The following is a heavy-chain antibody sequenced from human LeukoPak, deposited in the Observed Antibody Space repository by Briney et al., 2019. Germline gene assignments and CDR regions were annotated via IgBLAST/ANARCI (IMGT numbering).Heavy chain of an antibody. D-gene: IGHD1-26*01. CDR2: TSESGHT. V-gene: IGHV4-59*01. CDR1: GGSIRNYY. J-gene: IGHJ4*03. CDR3: ARWYSHGRYFDY. Sequence: PSETLSLTCTVSGGSIRNYYWNWIRQPPAKGLEWIGYTSESGHTDYKPSLKSGVTISVDLSKNQFSLKLTSATAAGTAVYYCARWYSHGRYFDYWGQGALLTVSS.